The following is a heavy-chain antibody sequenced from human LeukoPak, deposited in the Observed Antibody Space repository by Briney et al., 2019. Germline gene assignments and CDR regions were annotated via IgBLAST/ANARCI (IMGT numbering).Heavy chain of an antibody. CDR3: AGSLVGTVVPAAIEAPGQKAFDY. V-gene: IGHV4-39*01. Sequence: SETLSLTCTVSGGSISSSSYYWGWIRQPPGKGLEWIGSIYYSGSTYYNPSLKSRVTISVDTSKNQFSLKLSSVTAADTAVYYCAGSLVGTVVPAAIEAPGQKAFDYWGQETLVTVSS. CDR1: GGSISSSSYY. D-gene: IGHD2-2*02. CDR2: IYYSGST. J-gene: IGHJ4*02.